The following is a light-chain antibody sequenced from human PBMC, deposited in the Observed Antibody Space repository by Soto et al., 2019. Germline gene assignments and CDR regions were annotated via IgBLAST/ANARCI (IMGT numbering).Light chain of an antibody. CDR1: QSVSSSY. J-gene: IGKJ2*01. CDR2: GAS. V-gene: IGKV3-20*01. Sequence: EIVLTQSPGILSLSPGERATLSCRASQSVSSSYLAWYQQKLGQAPRLLIYGASNRATGIPDRFSASGSGTDFTRTISRLEPEDFAVYYCQQYGSSPPYTFGQGTKLEIK. CDR3: QQYGSSPPYT.